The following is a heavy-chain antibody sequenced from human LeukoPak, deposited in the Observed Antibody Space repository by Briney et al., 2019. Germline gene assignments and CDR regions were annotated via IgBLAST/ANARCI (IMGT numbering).Heavy chain of an antibody. D-gene: IGHD6-13*01. J-gene: IGHJ4*02. V-gene: IGHV3-74*01. CDR1: GFTFSSYW. CDR2: ISGDGSIT. CDR3: ARDGYSSSLNY. Sequence: PGGSLRLSCVASGFTFSSYWMHWVRQAPGMGLVWVSRISGDGSITWYADSVKGRFTISRDIAKNTLYLQMNSLRAEDTAVYYCARDGYSSSLNYWGQGTLVTVSS.